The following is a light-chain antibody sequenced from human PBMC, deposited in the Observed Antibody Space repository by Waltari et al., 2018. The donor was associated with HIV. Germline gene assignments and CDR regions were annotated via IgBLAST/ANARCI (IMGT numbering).Light chain of an antibody. CDR2: SNY. CDR3: AAWDESRATYV. CDR1: DSDIGASS. Sequence: QSVLTQTPSTSGNPGQRVTLPCSGSDSDIGASSVTWSQKFPGTAPNLLIYSNYQRPSGVPDRFAGSRSGTSASLAISGLQSGDEADYFCAAWDESRATYVFGTGTRVTVL. J-gene: IGLJ1*01. V-gene: IGLV1-44*01.